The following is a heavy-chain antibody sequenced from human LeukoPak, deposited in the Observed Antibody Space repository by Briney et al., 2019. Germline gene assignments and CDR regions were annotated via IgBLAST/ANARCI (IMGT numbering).Heavy chain of an antibody. CDR1: GGSFSGYY. Sequence: SETLSLTCAVYGGSFSGYYWSWIRQPPGKGLEWIGEINHSGSTNYNPSLKSRVTISVDTSKNQFSLKLSSVTAADTAVYYCARLDGGFQWLVPLYFDYWGQGTLVTVSS. CDR2: INHSGST. CDR3: ARLDGGFQWLVPLYFDY. J-gene: IGHJ4*02. D-gene: IGHD6-19*01. V-gene: IGHV4-34*01.